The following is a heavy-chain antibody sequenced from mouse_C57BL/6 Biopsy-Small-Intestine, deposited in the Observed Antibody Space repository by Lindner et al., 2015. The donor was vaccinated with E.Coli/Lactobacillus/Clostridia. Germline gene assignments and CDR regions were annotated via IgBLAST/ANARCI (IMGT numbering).Heavy chain of an antibody. Sequence: SVKVSCKASGYSFTGYYIHWVRQAPGQGLEWMGRINPNSGGTNYAQKFQGRVTMTRDTSITTAYMELSRLGSDDTAVYYCAKYSAYGFDFHYWGQGTLVTVSS. CDR3: AKYSAYGFDFHY. J-gene: IGHJ4*01. V-gene: IGHV1-53*01. D-gene: IGHD1-1*01. CDR2: INPNSGGT. CDR1: GYSFTGYY.